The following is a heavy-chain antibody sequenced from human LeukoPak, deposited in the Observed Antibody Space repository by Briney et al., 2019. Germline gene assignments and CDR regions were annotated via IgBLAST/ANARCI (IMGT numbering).Heavy chain of an antibody. J-gene: IGHJ4*02. Sequence: GGSLRLSCAASGFTFSSYWMHWVRQAPGKGLVWVSRINSDGSSTSYADSVKGRFTISRDNAKNTLYLQMNSLRAEDTAIFYCAKASHYDVLTGRFTARLYYFDYWGQGTLVTVSS. D-gene: IGHD3-9*01. CDR3: AKASHYDVLTGRFTARLYYFDY. CDR1: GFTFSSYW. CDR2: INSDGSST. V-gene: IGHV3-74*01.